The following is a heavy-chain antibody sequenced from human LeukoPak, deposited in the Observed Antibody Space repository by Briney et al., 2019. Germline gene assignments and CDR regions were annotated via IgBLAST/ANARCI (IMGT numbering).Heavy chain of an antibody. V-gene: IGHV4-59*01. CDR3: ASGQIVDDAFDI. J-gene: IGHJ3*02. Sequence: SETLSLTCTVSGXSISSYYWSWIRQPPGKGLEWIGYIYYSGSTNYNPSLKSRVTISVDTSKNQFSLKLSSVTAADTAVYYCASGQIVDDAFDIWGQGTMVTVSS. D-gene: IGHD3-22*01. CDR2: IYYSGST. CDR1: GXSISSYY.